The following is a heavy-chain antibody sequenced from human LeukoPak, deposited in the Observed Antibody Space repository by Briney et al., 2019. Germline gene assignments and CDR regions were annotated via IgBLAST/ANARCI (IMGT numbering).Heavy chain of an antibody. J-gene: IGHJ4*02. CDR3: AKGPPRRVISSPYYFDY. CDR2: ISGSCCST. D-gene: IGHD3-16*02. V-gene: IGHV3-23*01. Sequence: GGSLRLSCAASGFTFSSYAMSWVRQAPGKGLEWVSAISGSCCSTYYAESVKGQFTISRDNSKNTLYLQMNSLRAEDTAVYYCAKGPPRRVISSPYYFDYWGQGTLVTVSS. CDR1: GFTFSSYA.